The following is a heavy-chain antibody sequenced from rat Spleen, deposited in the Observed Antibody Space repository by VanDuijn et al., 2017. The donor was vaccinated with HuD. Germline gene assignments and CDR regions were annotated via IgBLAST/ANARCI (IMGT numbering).Heavy chain of an antibody. CDR1: GYSITSSYR. D-gene: IGHD1-2*01. V-gene: IGHV3-3*01. CDR3: ARGYYSSYIYWYFDF. CDR2: INSAGST. Sequence: EVQLQESGPGLVKPSQSLSLTCSVTGYSITSSYRWNWIRKFPGNKLEWMGYINSAGSTNYNPSLKSRISITRDTSKNQFFLQVNSVTTEDTATYYCARGYYSSYIYWYFDFWGPGTMVTVSS. J-gene: IGHJ1*01.